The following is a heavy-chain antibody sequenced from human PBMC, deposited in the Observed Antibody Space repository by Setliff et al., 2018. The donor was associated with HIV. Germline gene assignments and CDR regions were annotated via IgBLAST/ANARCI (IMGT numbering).Heavy chain of an antibody. CDR2: IFSSDER. J-gene: IGHJ3*01. CDR1: GFSLSNARMG. V-gene: IGHV2-26*01. CDR3: ARSFETFFGSGSPYNSLEPFDV. Sequence: PTLVNPTETLKLTCSVSGFSLSNARMGVSWIRQPPGKAPEWLAHIFSSDERSFSTSLKNRLTISKDTSKSQVVLTMTNMGPMDSATYYCARSFETFFGSGSPYNSLEPFDVWGHGTLVTVSS. D-gene: IGHD3-10*01.